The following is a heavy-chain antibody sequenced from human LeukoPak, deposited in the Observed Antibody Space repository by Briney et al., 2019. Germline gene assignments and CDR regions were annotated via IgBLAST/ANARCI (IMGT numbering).Heavy chain of an antibody. V-gene: IGHV3-15*01. CDR1: GFTFSNAW. CDR2: IKSKTDGGTT. J-gene: IGHJ6*02. Sequence: PGGSLRLSCAASGFTFSNAWMSWVRQAPGKGLEWVGRIKSKTDGGTTDYAAPVKGRFTISRDDSKNTLYLQMNSLKTEDTAVYYCTESYNWNYDYYGMDVWGQGTTVTVSS. D-gene: IGHD1-20*01. CDR3: TESYNWNYDYYGMDV.